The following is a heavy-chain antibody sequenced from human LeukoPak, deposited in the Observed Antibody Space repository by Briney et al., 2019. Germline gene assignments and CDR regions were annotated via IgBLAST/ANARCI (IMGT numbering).Heavy chain of an antibody. V-gene: IGHV3-23*01. CDR3: VYCSSSSCYKTGNYFDS. CDR2: ISGSGVNT. Sequence: WGVLRLSCVASGFTVSSNYMSWVRQAPGKGLEWVSAISGSGVNTYYADSVKGRFTISGDNSKNTVYLQMNSLRAEDTALYYCVYCSSSSCYKTGNYFDSWGQGTPVTVSS. D-gene: IGHD2-2*02. J-gene: IGHJ4*02. CDR1: GFTVSSNY.